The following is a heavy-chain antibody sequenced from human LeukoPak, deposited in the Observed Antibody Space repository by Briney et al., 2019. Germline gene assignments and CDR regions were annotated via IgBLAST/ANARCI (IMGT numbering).Heavy chain of an antibody. V-gene: IGHV1-18*01. CDR2: NSAYNGNT. D-gene: IGHD3-10*01. CDR1: GYTFTNYG. CDR3: ARYNSMFRGVTTSDY. Sequence: ASVKVSCKASGYTFTNYGFNWVRQAPGRGLEWMGNSAYNGNTNYAQKFQDRVTMTTDTSTSTAYMELRSLRSDDTAVYYCARYNSMFRGVTTSDYWGQGTLVTVSS. J-gene: IGHJ4*02.